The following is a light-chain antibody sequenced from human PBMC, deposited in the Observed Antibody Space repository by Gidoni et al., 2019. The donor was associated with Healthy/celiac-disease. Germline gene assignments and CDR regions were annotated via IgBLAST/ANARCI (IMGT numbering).Light chain of an antibody. CDR3: QQYGSSPPIT. CDR1: QSVSSSY. V-gene: IGKV3D-20*01. Sequence: EIVLTQSPATLSLSPGERATLACGARQSVSSSYLAWYQQKPGLAPRLLIYDASSRATGIPERFSGSGSGTDFTLTISRLEPEDFAVYYCQQYGSSPPITFGQGTRLEIK. J-gene: IGKJ5*01. CDR2: DAS.